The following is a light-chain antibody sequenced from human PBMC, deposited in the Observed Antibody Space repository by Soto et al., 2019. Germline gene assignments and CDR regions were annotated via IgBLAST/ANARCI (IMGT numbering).Light chain of an antibody. CDR3: LQYNSYLRT. V-gene: IGKV1-5*01. Sequence: DIQITQSPSTLSASVGDRVTITCRASQSISTWLAWYQQKPGKAPKVLIYDASSLESGVPSRFSGSGSGTEFTLTIRSLQPDDFATYYCLQYNSYLRTFGRGTRLEIK. CDR2: DAS. CDR1: QSISTW. J-gene: IGKJ5*01.